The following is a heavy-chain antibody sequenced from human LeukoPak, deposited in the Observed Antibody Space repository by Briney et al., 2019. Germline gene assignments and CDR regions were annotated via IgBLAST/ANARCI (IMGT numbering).Heavy chain of an antibody. CDR1: GFTFSSYW. D-gene: IGHD3-22*01. CDR3: ARGSTYYDSSGQVPFDY. Sequence: GGSLRLSCAASGFTFSSYWMNWARQAPGKGLEWVASINHNGNVNYYVDSVKGRFTISRDNAKNSLYLQMNSLRAEDTAVYYCARGSTYYDSSGQVPFDYWGQGTMVTVSS. J-gene: IGHJ4*02. CDR2: INHNGNVN. V-gene: IGHV3-7*01.